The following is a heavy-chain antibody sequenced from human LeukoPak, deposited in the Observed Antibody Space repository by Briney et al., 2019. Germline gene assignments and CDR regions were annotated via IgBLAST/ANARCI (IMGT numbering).Heavy chain of an antibody. D-gene: IGHD5-12*01. CDR2: IIPIFGTA. Sequence: GASVKVSCKASGGTFSSYAISWVRQAPGQGLEWMGGIIPIFGTANYAQKFQGRVTITTDESTSTAYMELSSLRSEDTAVYYCASPPRQYSGYDYYFDYWARGPLVTVP. J-gene: IGHJ4*02. CDR1: GGTFSSYA. V-gene: IGHV1-69*05. CDR3: ASPPRQYSGYDYYFDY.